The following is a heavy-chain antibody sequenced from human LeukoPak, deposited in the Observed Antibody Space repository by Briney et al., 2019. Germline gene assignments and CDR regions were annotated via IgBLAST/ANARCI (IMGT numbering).Heavy chain of an antibody. J-gene: IGHJ3*02. CDR1: GGSISPYY. V-gene: IGHV4-59*01. D-gene: IGHD3-10*01. CDR2: ISYSGST. CDR3: AKEGAESFPDAYDI. Sequence: SETLSLTCTVSGGSISPYYWSWLRQPPGKGLEWIGYISYSGSTKNNPSLKSRVTISLDTSKNQFSPKLTSVTAADTAVYYCAKEGAESFPDAYDIWGQGTMITVSS.